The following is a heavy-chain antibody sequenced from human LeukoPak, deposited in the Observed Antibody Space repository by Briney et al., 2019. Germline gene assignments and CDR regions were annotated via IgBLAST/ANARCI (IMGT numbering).Heavy chain of an antibody. V-gene: IGHV4-59*01. D-gene: IGHD2-15*01. CDR2: IYYSGST. Sequence: SETLSLTCTVSGDSISNYYWSWIRQSPGKGLEWIGYIYYSGSTNYNPSLKSRVTISVDTSKNQFSLKLSSVTAADTAVYYCARATCSGGSCFQFDFWGQGTLVTVSS. CDR3: ARATCSGGSCFQFDF. J-gene: IGHJ4*02. CDR1: GDSISNYY.